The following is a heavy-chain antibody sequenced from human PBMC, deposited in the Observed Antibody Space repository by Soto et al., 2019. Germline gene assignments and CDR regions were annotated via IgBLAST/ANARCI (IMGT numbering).Heavy chain of an antibody. V-gene: IGHV3-30*18. D-gene: IGHD3-16*01. CDR2: ISYDGSNK. CDR1: GFTFSSYG. CDR3: AKVDDRYYYYYGMDV. J-gene: IGHJ6*02. Sequence: QVQLVESGGGVVQPGRSLRLSCAASGFTFSSYGVHWVRQAPGKGLEWVAVISYDGSNKYYADSVKGRFTISRDNSKNTLYLPMNSLRAEDTAVYYCAKVDDRYYYYYGMDVWGQGTTVTVS.